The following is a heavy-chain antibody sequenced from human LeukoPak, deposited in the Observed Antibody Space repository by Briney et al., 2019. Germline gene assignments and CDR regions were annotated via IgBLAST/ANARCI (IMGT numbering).Heavy chain of an antibody. J-gene: IGHJ4*02. CDR1: GGSFRGYY. CDR3: ASLMTTVTTSGDY. CDR2: MNHSGST. V-gene: IGHV4-34*01. Sequence: SETLSLTCAVYGGSFRGYYWSWIRQPPGKGLEWMGEMNHSGSTNYNPYLKSRVTISVDTSKNQFSLKLSSVTGADTVVYYCASLMTTVTTSGDYWGQGTLVTVSS. D-gene: IGHD4-17*01.